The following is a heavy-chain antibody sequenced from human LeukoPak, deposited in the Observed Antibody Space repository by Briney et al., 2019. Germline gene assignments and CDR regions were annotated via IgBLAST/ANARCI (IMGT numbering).Heavy chain of an antibody. Sequence: SSETLSLTCTVSGGSISSYYWSWIRQPPGKGLEWIGDIYYSGSTNYNPSLKSRVTIPVDTSKNQFSLRLSSVTAADTAVYYSARLASGSYGPLTPFDYWGQGTLVTVSS. D-gene: IGHD1-26*01. CDR2: IYYSGST. CDR3: ARLASGSYGPLTPFDY. J-gene: IGHJ4*02. CDR1: GGSISSYY. V-gene: IGHV4-59*08.